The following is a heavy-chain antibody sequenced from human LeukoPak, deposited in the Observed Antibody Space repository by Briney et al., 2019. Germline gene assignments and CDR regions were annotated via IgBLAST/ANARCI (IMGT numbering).Heavy chain of an antibody. CDR3: ASKWVTYYYNSSYYHYPTDVFDI. CDR2: INPNSGDT. J-gene: IGHJ3*02. CDR1: GYTFTDYY. D-gene: IGHD3-22*01. Sequence: ASVKVSCKASGYTFTDYYINWVRQAPGQGLEWMGWINPNSGDTNYAQKFQDRVTMTRDTSISTAYIELNLLRSDDTAVYYCASKWVTYYYNSSYYHYPTDVFDIWGQGTMVTVSS. V-gene: IGHV1-2*02.